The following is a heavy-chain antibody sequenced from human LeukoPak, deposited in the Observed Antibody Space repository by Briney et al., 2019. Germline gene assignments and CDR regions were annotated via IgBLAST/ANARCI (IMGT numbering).Heavy chain of an antibody. CDR2: IYYDGRNK. Sequence: GGSLRLSCAASGFSFSTYGMHWVRQAPGKGLEWGAFIYYDGRNKFYADSVKGRFTISRDNSKNTLYLQMNSLRAEDTAVYYCARVRLAADGTCFDYWGQGTLVTVSS. CDR1: GFSFSTYG. CDR3: ARVRLAADGTCFDY. V-gene: IGHV3-30*12. J-gene: IGHJ4*02. D-gene: IGHD6-13*01.